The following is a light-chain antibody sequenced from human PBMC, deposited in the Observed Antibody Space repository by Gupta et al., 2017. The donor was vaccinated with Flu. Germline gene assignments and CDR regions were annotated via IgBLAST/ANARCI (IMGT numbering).Light chain of an antibody. CDR2: AAS. J-gene: IGKJ1*01. V-gene: IGKV1-39*01. CDR1: QNIRTY. CDR3: QQTYSIPWT. Sequence: DIQMTQSPPSLSASVGDRVTITCRASQNIRTYLNWYQQKPGKAPEFLIFAASSLQSGVPSRFSGSGSETDFTLTISSLQPEDFATYYCQQTYSIPWTFGQGTKVEF.